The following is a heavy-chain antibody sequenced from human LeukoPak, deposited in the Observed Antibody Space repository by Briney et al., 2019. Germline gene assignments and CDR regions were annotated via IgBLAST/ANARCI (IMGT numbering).Heavy chain of an antibody. CDR1: GFTFSSYS. Sequence: PGGSLRLSCAASGFTFSSYSMNWVRQAPGKGPEWVSYISSSSSTIYYADSVKGRFTISRDNAKNSLYLQMNSLRAEDTAVYYCARGGRGSYYPFDYWGQGTLVTVSS. D-gene: IGHD1-26*01. CDR3: ARGGRGSYYPFDY. CDR2: ISSSSSTI. V-gene: IGHV3-48*01. J-gene: IGHJ4*02.